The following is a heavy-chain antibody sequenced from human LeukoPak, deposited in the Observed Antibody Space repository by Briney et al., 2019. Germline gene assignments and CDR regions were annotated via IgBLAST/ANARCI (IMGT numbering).Heavy chain of an antibody. CDR3: AKDGGYSSGWKGGDNWFDP. J-gene: IGHJ5*02. D-gene: IGHD6-19*01. Sequence: GGSLRLSCTASGFTFSSYGMHWVRQVPGKGLEWVAFIRYDGSNKYYADSVKGRFTISRDNSKNTLYLQMNILRAEDTAVYYGAKDGGYSSGWKGGDNWFDPWGQGTLVTVSS. CDR1: GFTFSSYG. CDR2: IRYDGSNK. V-gene: IGHV3-30*02.